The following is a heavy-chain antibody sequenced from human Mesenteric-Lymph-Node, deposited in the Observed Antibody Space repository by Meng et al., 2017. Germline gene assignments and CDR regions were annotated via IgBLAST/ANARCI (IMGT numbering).Heavy chain of an antibody. Sequence: GGSLRLSCEGSGFIFSSYWMSWLRHVPGKGLEWVANIKQDSSERNYVGSVKGRFTISRDNAKNSLYLQMNSLRAEDTAVYYCARDINGPNDYWGQGTLVTVSS. V-gene: IGHV3-7*01. CDR1: GFIFSSYW. CDR3: ARDINGPNDY. D-gene: IGHD1-14*01. CDR2: IKQDSSER. J-gene: IGHJ4*02.